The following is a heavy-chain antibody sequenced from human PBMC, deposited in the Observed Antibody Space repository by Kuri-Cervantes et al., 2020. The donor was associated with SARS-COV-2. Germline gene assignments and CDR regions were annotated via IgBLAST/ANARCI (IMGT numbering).Heavy chain of an antibody. D-gene: IGHD3-3*01. V-gene: IGHV4-59*12. CDR2: IYYSGST. CDR1: GFTFSSYW. J-gene: IGHJ6*03. Sequence: GSLRLSCAASGFTFSSYWMSWVRQAPGKGLEWIGYIYYSGSTNYNPSLKSRVTISVDRSKNQFSLKLSSVTAADTAVYYCASRNDDFWSGPPYYYYYMDVWGKGTTVTVSS. CDR3: ASRNDDFWSGPPYYYYYMDV.